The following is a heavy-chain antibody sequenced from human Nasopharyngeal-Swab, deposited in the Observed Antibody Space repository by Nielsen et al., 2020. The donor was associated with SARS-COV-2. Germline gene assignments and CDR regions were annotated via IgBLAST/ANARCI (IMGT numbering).Heavy chain of an antibody. CDR3: ASSPYSSSVYYYYGMDV. D-gene: IGHD6-6*01. J-gene: IGHJ6*02. CDR2: IYPGDSDT. Sequence: WVRQAPGQGLEWMGIIYPGDSDTRYSPSFQGQVTISADKSISTAYLQWSSLKASDTAMYYCASSPYSSSVYYYYGMDVWGQGTTVTVSS. V-gene: IGHV5-51*01.